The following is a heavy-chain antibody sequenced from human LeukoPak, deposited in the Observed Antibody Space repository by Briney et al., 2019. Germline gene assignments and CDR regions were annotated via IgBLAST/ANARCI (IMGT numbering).Heavy chain of an antibody. J-gene: IGHJ3*02. CDR2: INHSGST. CDR3: ARACYDSSGFDAFDI. V-gene: IGHV4-34*01. D-gene: IGHD3-22*01. CDR1: GGSFSGYY. Sequence: PSETLSLTCAVYGGSFSGYYWSWIRQPPRKGLEWIGEINHSGSTNYNPSLKSRVTISVDTSKNQFSLKLSSVTAADTAVYYCARACYDSSGFDAFDIWGQGTMVTVSS.